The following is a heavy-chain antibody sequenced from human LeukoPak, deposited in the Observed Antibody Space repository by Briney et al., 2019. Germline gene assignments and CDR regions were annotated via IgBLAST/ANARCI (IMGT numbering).Heavy chain of an antibody. CDR1: GGTFSSYA. J-gene: IGHJ6*02. Sequence: SVKVSCKASGGTFSSYAISWVRQAPGQGLEWMGRIIPILGIANYAQKFQGRVTITADKSTSTAYMELSSLRSEDTAVYYCARARVTRYGDYDPYYYGMDVWGQGTTVAVSS. CDR3: ARARVTRYGDYDPYYYGMDV. D-gene: IGHD4-17*01. V-gene: IGHV1-69*04. CDR2: IIPILGIA.